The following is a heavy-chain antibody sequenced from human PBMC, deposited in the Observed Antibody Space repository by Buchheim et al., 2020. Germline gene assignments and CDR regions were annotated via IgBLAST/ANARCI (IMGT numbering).Heavy chain of an antibody. D-gene: IGHD2-15*01. Sequence: QVQLVEPGGGVVQPGRSLRLSCAASGFTFSSYGMHWVRQAPGKGLEWVAVISYDGSNKYYADSVKGRFTISRDNSKNTLYLQMNSLRAEDTAVYYCAKDHDVVVVAATWLDYWGQGTL. CDR2: ISYDGSNK. CDR3: AKDHDVVVVAATWLDY. J-gene: IGHJ4*02. CDR1: GFTFSSYG. V-gene: IGHV3-30*18.